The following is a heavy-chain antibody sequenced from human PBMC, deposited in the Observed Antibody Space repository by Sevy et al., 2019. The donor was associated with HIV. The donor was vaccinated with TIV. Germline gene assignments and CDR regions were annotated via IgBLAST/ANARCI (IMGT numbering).Heavy chain of an antibody. D-gene: IGHD4-17*01. Sequence: GGSLRLSCEASGFAFRDSAIHWVRQSPGKGLEWVALISHGGSYEYYVDSVKGRFTVSRDRSKNILYLQMDSLRAEDTAVYYCARMVSGGLRWELIKENAFDIWGQGTAVTVSS. J-gene: IGHJ3*02. V-gene: IGHV3-30-3*01. CDR2: ISHGGSYE. CDR3: ARMVSGGLRWELIKENAFDI. CDR1: GFAFRDSA.